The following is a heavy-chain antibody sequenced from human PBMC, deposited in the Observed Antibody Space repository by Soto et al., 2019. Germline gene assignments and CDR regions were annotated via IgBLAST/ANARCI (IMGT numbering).Heavy chain of an antibody. J-gene: IGHJ4*02. Sequence: QVQLVQSGAEVKKPGSSVKVSCKASGGTFSSYTISWVRQAPGQGLEWMGRIIPILGIANYAQKFQGRVTITADKSTSTAYMELSSLRSEDTAVYYCASEFGVVHYLDYWGQGTLVTVSS. D-gene: IGHD3-10*01. CDR3: ASEFGVVHYLDY. CDR2: IIPILGIA. V-gene: IGHV1-69*02. CDR1: GGTFSSYT.